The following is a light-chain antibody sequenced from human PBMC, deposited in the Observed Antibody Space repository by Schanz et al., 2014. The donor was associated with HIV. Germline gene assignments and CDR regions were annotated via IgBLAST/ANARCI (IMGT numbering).Light chain of an antibody. CDR3: QQYGSSPRYT. CDR2: GAS. Sequence: EIVLTQSPGTLSLSPGERATLSCRASQSVSSDLAWYQQKPGQAPRLLIYGASTRATGIPDRFSGSGSGTDFTLTISRLEPEDFAVYYCQQYGSSPRYTFGQGTKLQIK. V-gene: IGKV3-20*01. J-gene: IGKJ2*01. CDR1: QSVSSD.